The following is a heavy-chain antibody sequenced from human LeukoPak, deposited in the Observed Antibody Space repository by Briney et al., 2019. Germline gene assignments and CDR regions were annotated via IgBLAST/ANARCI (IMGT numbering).Heavy chain of an antibody. D-gene: IGHD6-13*01. CDR1: GGSISSYY. V-gene: IGHV4-59*08. CDR2: IYYSGST. CDR3: ARQSIAAAGPRFDP. Sequence: SETLSLTCTVSGGSISSYYWSWIRQPPGKGLEWIGYIYYSGSTNYNPSLKSRVTISVDTSKNQFSLKLSSVTAADTAVYYCARQSIAAAGPRFDPWGQGTLVTVSS. J-gene: IGHJ5*02.